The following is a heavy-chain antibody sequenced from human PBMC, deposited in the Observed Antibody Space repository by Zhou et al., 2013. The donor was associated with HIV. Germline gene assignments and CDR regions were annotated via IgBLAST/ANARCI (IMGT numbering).Heavy chain of an antibody. J-gene: IGHJ5*02. CDR1: GGTFSSYD. D-gene: IGHD1-7*01. CDR3: AIKGTEDRGWFDP. CDR2: IIPIFRRP. V-gene: IGHV1-69*05. Sequence: QVQLVQSGAEVKKPGSSVKISCKASGGTFSSYDISWVRQVPGQGLEWMGGIIPIFRRPNYAQKFQGRVTITTDESTSTAYMDLSSLRSDDTAMYYCAIKGTEDRGWFDPWGQGTLVT.